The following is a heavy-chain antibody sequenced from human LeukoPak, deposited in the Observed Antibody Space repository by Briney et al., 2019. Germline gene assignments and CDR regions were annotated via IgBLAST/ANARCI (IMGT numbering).Heavy chain of an antibody. V-gene: IGHV1-69*13. Sequence: SVKVSCKASGGTFSSYAISWVRQAPGQGLEWMGGIIPIFGTANYAQKFQGRVTITADESTSTAYMELSSLRSEDTAVYYCARVRATYYDYVWGSYRSFPFDYWGQGTLVTDSS. J-gene: IGHJ4*02. CDR3: ARVRATYYDYVWGSYRSFPFDY. CDR1: GGTFSSYA. D-gene: IGHD3-16*02. CDR2: IIPIFGTA.